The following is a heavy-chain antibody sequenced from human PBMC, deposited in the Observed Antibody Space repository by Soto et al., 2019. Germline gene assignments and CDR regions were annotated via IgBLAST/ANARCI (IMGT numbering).Heavy chain of an antibody. J-gene: IGHJ4*02. V-gene: IGHV4-59*01. Sequence: SETLSLTCTVSGGSISSYYWSWIRQPPGKGLEWIGYIYYSGSTNYNPSLKSRVTISVDTSKNQFSLKLSSVTAADTAVYYCARTGGFIAAAGETDYWGQGTLVTVSS. CDR3: ARTGGFIAAAGETDY. D-gene: IGHD6-13*01. CDR2: IYYSGST. CDR1: GGSISSYY.